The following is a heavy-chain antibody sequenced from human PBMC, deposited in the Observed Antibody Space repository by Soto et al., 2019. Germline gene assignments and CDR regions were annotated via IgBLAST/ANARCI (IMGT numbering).Heavy chain of an antibody. CDR1: GGSISSYY. CDR2: IYYSGST. Sequence: SETLCLTCTVSGGSISSYYWSWIRQPPGKGLEWIGDIYYSGSTNYNPSLKIRVTISVDTTKNKILLKLSSVTAADTAVYYGASEALLDGYLAFDIWGQGTMVTVSS. V-gene: IGHV4-59*01. CDR3: ASEALLDGYLAFDI. J-gene: IGHJ3*02. D-gene: IGHD4-17*01.